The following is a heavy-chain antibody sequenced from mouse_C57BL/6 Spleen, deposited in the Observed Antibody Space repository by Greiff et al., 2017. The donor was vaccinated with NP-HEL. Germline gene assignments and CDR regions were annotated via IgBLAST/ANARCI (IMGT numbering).Heavy chain of an antibody. J-gene: IGHJ2*01. CDR3: TRGIDYYGSRGYFDY. Sequence: DVQLVESGAGLVKPGGSLKLSCAASGFTFSSYAMSWVRQTPEKRLEWVAYISSGGDYIYYADTVKGRFTISRDNARNTLYLQMSSLKSEDTAMYYCTRGIDYYGSRGYFDYWGQGTTLTVSS. D-gene: IGHD1-1*01. CDR2: ISSGGDYI. CDR1: GFTFSSYA. V-gene: IGHV5-9-1*02.